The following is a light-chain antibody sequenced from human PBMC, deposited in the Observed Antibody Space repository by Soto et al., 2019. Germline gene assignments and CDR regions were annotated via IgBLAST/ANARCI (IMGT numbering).Light chain of an antibody. CDR3: CSYATGGTLV. CDR1: ISDVGGYTL. V-gene: IGLV2-23*01. Sequence: QSVLTQPASVSGSPGQSITISCTGSISDVGGYTLVSWYQHHPGKAPKLIIYEATKWPSGVPTRFSGSKSDNTASLTISGLQAEDEADYYCCSYATGGTLVFGGGTKLTVL. J-gene: IGLJ3*02. CDR2: EAT.